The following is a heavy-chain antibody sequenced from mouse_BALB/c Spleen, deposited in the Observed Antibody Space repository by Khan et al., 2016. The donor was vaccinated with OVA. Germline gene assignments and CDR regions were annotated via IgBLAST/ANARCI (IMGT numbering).Heavy chain of an antibody. CDR1: GYTFTDFA. CDR2: ISSYYGDA. D-gene: IGHD2-1*01. J-gene: IGHJ3*01. Sequence: QVQLQQSGAELVRPGVSVKISCKVSGYTFTDFAMHWVKQSHAKSLEWIGVISSYYGDANYNQNFKGKATMTVDKSSSTAYREFARVTSEDSSVYYCLRVSGHYGFAYWGQGTLVTVSA. CDR3: LRVSGHYGFAY. V-gene: IGHV1S137*01.